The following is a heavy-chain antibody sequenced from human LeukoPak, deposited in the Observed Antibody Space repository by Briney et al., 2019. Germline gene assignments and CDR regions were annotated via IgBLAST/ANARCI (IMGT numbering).Heavy chain of an antibody. Sequence: SETLSLTCTVSGGSVSSGSYYWSWIRQPPGKGLEWIGYVYYSGSTNYNPSLKSRVTISVDTSKNQFSLKLSSVTAADTAVYYCARDPVVVVPAARVGYYYDMDVWGKGTTVTVSS. CDR2: VYYSGST. V-gene: IGHV4-61*01. J-gene: IGHJ6*04. CDR1: GGSVSSGSYY. CDR3: ARDPVVVVPAARVGYYYDMDV. D-gene: IGHD2-2*01.